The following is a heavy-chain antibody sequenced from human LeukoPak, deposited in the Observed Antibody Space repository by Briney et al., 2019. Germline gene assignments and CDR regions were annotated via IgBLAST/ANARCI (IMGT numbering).Heavy chain of an antibody. V-gene: IGHV3-7*05. J-gene: IGHJ4*02. CDR3: ARDSGYNAFDY. CDR1: GFLFSNSW. D-gene: IGHD5-12*01. Sequence: GGSLRLSCADSGFLFSNSWMAWVRQAPGRGLEWLANINQDGSAKTCVDSVKGRFTISRDNAKNSLYLHMNSLRAEDTAMYYCARDSGYNAFDYWGQGTLVTVSS. CDR2: INQDGSAK.